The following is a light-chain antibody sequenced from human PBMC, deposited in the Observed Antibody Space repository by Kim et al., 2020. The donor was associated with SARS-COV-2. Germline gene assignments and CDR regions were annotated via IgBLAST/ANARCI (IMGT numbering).Light chain of an antibody. Sequence: EIVMTQSPATLSVSPGDRATLSCRASQSVGNFLAWYQQKPGQTPMLLIYGAFTRATGIPARFSGTGSGTDFTLTVSSLQSEDFAVYYCQQYRNWPLTFGGGTKVDIK. J-gene: IGKJ4*01. CDR1: QSVGNF. CDR2: GAF. V-gene: IGKV3-15*01. CDR3: QQYRNWPLT.